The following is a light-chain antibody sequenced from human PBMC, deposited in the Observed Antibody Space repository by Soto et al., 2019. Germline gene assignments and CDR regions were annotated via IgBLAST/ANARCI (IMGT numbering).Light chain of an antibody. CDR1: QSVSSIY. V-gene: IGKV3-20*01. Sequence: EIVLTQSPGTLSLSPGERATLSCRASQSVSSIYLAWYQQKPGQAPRLLIYGASSRPTGIPDRFSGSGSGTDFTHTISRLEPEDFAVYYCQQYGSSALTFXGGTKVDIK. J-gene: IGKJ4*01. CDR3: QQYGSSALT. CDR2: GAS.